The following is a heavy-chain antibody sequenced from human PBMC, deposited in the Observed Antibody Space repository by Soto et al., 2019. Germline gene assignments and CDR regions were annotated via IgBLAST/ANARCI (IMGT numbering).Heavy chain of an antibody. CDR3: ARADRTLVTSYSLDV. D-gene: IGHD2-21*02. V-gene: IGHV4-34*01. CDR2: INHSGTI. Sequence: SETLSLTCAVYGGSFSGYYWTWIRQPPGKGLEWIGEINHSGTINFNPSLKSRLTISLGTSKKHFSLKLSSVTDADTAAYYCARADRTLVTSYSLDVWGQGTTVTVSS. CDR1: GGSFSGYY. J-gene: IGHJ6*02.